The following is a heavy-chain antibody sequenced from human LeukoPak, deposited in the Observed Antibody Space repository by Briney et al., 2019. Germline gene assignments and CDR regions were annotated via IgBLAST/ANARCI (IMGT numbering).Heavy chain of an antibody. Sequence: GGSLRLSCAASGFTFSSYSMNWVRQAPGKGLEWVSYISSSSSTIYYADSVKGRFTISRDNAKNSLYLQMNSLRAEDTAVYYCARDPMYYDFWSGPDYWGQGTLVTVSS. D-gene: IGHD3-3*01. CDR1: GFTFSSYS. CDR2: ISSSSSTI. V-gene: IGHV3-48*01. CDR3: ARDPMYYDFWSGPDY. J-gene: IGHJ4*02.